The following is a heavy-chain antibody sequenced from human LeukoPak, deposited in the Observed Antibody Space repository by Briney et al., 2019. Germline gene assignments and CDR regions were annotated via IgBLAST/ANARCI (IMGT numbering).Heavy chain of an antibody. CDR2: INPNSGGT. CDR1: GYTFTGYY. CDR3: ARSGWSGYYSYY. J-gene: IGHJ4*02. V-gene: IGHV1-2*02. Sequence: ASVKVSCKASGYTFTGYYMHWVRQAPGQGLEWMGWINPNSGGTNYAQEFQGRVTMTRDTSISTAYMELSRLRSDDTAVYYCARSGWSGYYSYYWGQGTLVTVSS. D-gene: IGHD3-3*01.